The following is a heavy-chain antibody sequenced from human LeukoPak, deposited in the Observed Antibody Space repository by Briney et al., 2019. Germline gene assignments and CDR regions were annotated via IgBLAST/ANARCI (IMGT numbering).Heavy chain of an antibody. J-gene: IGHJ4*02. D-gene: IGHD5-12*01. CDR2: ISSSSSYI. V-gene: IGHV3-21*01. CDR3: ASGIQWIGNNY. Sequence: GGSLRLPCAASGFTFSSYSMNWVRQAPGKGLEWVSSISSSSSYIYYADLVKGRFTISRDNAKNSLYLQMNSLRAEDTAVYYCASGIQWIGNNYWGPGTQVTVSS. CDR1: GFTFSSYS.